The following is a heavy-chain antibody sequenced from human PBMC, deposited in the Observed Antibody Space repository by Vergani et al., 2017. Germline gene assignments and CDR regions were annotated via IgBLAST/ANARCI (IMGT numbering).Heavy chain of an antibody. Sequence: QVQLEESGGGVVQPGRSLRLSCAGSGFTLSSHAMHWVRQAPGKGLEWVAFIWYDGSKEYYADSVKGRFTLSRDNSKNTLYLQMNNLRAADTAVYYCARSGYCAHGVCYMTYYYYKDVWGKGTAVTVSS. D-gene: IGHD2-8*01. CDR3: ARSGYCAHGVCYMTYYYYKDV. V-gene: IGHV3-33*01. CDR2: IWYDGSKE. CDR1: GFTLSSHA. J-gene: IGHJ6*03.